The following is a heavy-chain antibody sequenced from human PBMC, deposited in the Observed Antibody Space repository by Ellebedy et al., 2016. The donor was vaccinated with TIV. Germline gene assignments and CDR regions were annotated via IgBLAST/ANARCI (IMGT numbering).Heavy chain of an antibody. J-gene: IGHJ6*03. CDR2: IYPGDSDV. CDR1: GYSFTTYW. Sequence: GESLKISCQGSGYSFTTYWIGWVRQMPGKGLEWMGMIYPGDSDVRYSPSFQGQVTISADSSISTAYLQWRSLKASDTAVYFCAGYLDLDEGNYYFYYYMDVWGNGTAVTVSS. CDR3: AGYLDLDEGNYYFYYYMDV. V-gene: IGHV5-51*01. D-gene: IGHD3-3*01.